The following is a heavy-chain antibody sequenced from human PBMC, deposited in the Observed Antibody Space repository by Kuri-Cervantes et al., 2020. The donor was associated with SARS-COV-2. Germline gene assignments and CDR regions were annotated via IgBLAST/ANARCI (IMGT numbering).Heavy chain of an antibody. CDR3: ARDAQTILALSYFDY. J-gene: IGHJ4*02. CDR2: MSFDGSNK. V-gene: IGHV3-30-3*01. D-gene: IGHD2-2*02. Sequence: GESLKISCAASGFTFSNYAMCWVRQAPGKGLEYVAIMSFDGSNKYYPDSVKGRFTISRDNSKNTLYLQMNSLRPEDTAVYYCARDAQTILALSYFDYWGQGTLVTVSS. CDR1: GFTFSNYA.